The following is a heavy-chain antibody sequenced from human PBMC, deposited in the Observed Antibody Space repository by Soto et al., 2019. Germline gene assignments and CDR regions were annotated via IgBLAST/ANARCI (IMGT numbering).Heavy chain of an antibody. V-gene: IGHV4-31*03. CDR1: GGSISSGGYY. CDR2: IYYSGST. J-gene: IGHJ6*02. CDR3: AVEGYSSSWGDYGMDV. D-gene: IGHD6-13*01. Sequence: QVQLQESGPGLVKSSQTLSLTCTVSGGSISSGGYYWSWIRQHPGKGLEWIGYIYYSGSTYYNPSLKSRVTISVDTSKNQFSLKLSSVTAADTAVYYCAVEGYSSSWGDYGMDVWGQGTTVTVSS.